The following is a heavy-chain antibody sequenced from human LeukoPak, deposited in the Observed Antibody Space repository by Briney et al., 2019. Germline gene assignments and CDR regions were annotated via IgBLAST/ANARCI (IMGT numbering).Heavy chain of an antibody. V-gene: IGHV3-66*01. D-gene: IGHD3-10*01. CDR3: ARDYIPRYYYGSGSYYNGGLDY. J-gene: IGHJ4*02. Sequence: GGSLRLSCAASGFTVSSNYMSWVRQAPGKGLEWVSVIYSGGSTYYADSVKGRFTISRDNSKNTLYLQMNSLRAEDTAVYYCARDYIPRYYYGSGSYYNGGLDYWGQGTLVTVSS. CDR2: IYSGGST. CDR1: GFTVSSNY.